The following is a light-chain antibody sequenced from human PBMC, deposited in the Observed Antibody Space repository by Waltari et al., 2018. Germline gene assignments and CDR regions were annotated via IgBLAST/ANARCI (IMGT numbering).Light chain of an antibody. CDR1: KIGVKS. J-gene: IGLJ2*01. Sequence: SSVLTQPPSVSLAPGKTARITCGGNKIGVKSVHWYQQKPGQAPGVVIYDDSDRPSGIPNRFSGSKSGNTAALTISRVEAGDEADYYCQVWDSSTDHVVFGGGTKLTVL. V-gene: IGLV3-21*01. CDR3: QVWDSSTDHVV. CDR2: DDS.